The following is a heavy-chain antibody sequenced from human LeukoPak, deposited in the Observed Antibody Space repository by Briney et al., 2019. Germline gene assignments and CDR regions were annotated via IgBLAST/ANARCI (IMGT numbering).Heavy chain of an antibody. V-gene: IGHV3-53*01. Sequence: GGSLRLSCAASGFTVSSNYMSWVRQAPGKGLEWVSVIYSGGSTYYADSVKGQFTISRDNSKNTLYLQMNSLRAEDTAVYYCARVGYSSRSLIDYWGQGTLVTVSS. CDR3: ARVGYSSRSLIDY. J-gene: IGHJ4*02. CDR1: GFTVSSNY. CDR2: IYSGGST. D-gene: IGHD6-13*01.